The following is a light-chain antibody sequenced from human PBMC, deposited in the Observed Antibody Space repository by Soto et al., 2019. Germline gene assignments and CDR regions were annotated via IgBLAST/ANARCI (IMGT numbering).Light chain of an antibody. J-gene: IGKJ2*01. CDR2: GAS. V-gene: IGKV3-20*01. CDR1: QSVSSYY. CDR3: HQYGRSPYT. Sequence: EIVLTQSPGTLYLSPGERATLSCRASQSVSSYYLAWYQQKPGQAPRLLIYGASSRATGIPERFSGSGSGTDFTLTISRLEPEDFAVYYCHQYGRSPYTFGQGTKLEIK.